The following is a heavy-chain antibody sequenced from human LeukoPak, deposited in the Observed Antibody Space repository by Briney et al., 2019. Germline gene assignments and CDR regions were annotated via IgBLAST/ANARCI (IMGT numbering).Heavy chain of an antibody. CDR1: GFTFSSYA. V-gene: IGHV3-23*01. D-gene: IGHD4-17*01. J-gene: IGHJ4*02. CDR2: LSIGGVNT. Sequence: GGSLRLSCAVSGFTFSSYAMSWVRQAPGKGLEWVSALSIGGVNTYYADSVKGRFTISRDNSKNTLYLQMNSLRAEDTAVYYCAKDDGDYAKGYYFDYWGQGTLVTVSS. CDR3: AKDDGDYAKGYYFDY.